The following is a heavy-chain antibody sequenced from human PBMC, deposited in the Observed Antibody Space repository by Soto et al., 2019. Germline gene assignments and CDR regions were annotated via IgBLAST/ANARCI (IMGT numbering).Heavy chain of an antibody. CDR3: ASSLLVGYGLEGESD. J-gene: IGHJ4*02. Sequence: QVQLVQSGAEVKKPGASVKVSCKASGYTFTSYGISWVRQAPGQGLEWMGWISAYNGNTNYAQKLQGRVTMTTDTSXXKAYMELSSLRSDDTAVYYCASSLLVGYGLEGESDWGQGTLVTVSS. V-gene: IGHV1-18*01. CDR1: GYTFTSYG. CDR2: ISAYNGNT. D-gene: IGHD5-18*01.